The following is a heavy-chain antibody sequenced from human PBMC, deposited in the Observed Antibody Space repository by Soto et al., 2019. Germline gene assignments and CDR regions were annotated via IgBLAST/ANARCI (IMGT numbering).Heavy chain of an antibody. CDR2: ISAYNGNT. Sequence: QVQLVQSGAEVKKPGASVKVSCKASGYTFTSYGLSWVRQAPGQGLEWMGWISAYNGNTHDAQKLQGRVTMTTFTGTRTAYMELRSLRPAPTAVYYCARAGLGTAMSFTAGDSFDPWGQGTLVTVAS. V-gene: IGHV1-18*01. CDR1: GYTFTSYG. J-gene: IGHJ5*02. CDR3: ARAGLGTAMSFTAGDSFDP. D-gene: IGHD5-18*01.